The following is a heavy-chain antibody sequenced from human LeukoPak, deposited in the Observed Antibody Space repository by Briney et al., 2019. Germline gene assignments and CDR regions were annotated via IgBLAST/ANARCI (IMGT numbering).Heavy chain of an antibody. CDR3: ARGRVTFLGAFDY. J-gene: IGHJ4*02. CDR2: INPNSGGT. V-gene: IGHV1-2*02. Sequence: GASVKVSWKASGYTFTGYYMHWVRQAPGQGLEWIGWINPNSGGTNYAQKFQGRVTMTRDTSISTAYMELSRLRSDDTAVYYCARGRVTFLGAFDYWGQGTLVTVSS. D-gene: IGHD2/OR15-2a*01. CDR1: GYTFTGYY.